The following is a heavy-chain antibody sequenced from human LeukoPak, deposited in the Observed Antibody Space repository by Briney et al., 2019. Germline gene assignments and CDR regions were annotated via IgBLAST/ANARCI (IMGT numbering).Heavy chain of an antibody. CDR1: GYTFTSYD. Sequence: ASVKVSCKASGYTFTSYDINWVRQATGQGLEWMGWMNPNSGNTGYAREFQGRVTMTRNTSISTAYMELSSLRSEDTAVYYCARGRRGSTSANHRATRGVYYFDYWGQGTLVTVSS. CDR2: MNPNSGNT. CDR3: ARGRRGSTSANHRATRGVYYFDY. D-gene: IGHD2-2*01. V-gene: IGHV1-8*01. J-gene: IGHJ4*02.